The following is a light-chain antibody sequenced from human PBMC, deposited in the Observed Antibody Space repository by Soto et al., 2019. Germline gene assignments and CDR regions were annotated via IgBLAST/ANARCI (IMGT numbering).Light chain of an antibody. Sequence: DSEMSRVGLSRRVRRGPQASKYCKSSQSLLYSTGYTYLDWYLQKPGQSPQLLIYLVSSRVSGVPDRFSGSGSGTDFTLEISRVEADDVGIYYCMHPPQLPSTFGQGTRLEIK. J-gene: IGKJ5*01. CDR2: LVS. CDR3: MHPPQLPST. V-gene: IGKV2-28*01. CDR1: QSLLYSTGYTY.